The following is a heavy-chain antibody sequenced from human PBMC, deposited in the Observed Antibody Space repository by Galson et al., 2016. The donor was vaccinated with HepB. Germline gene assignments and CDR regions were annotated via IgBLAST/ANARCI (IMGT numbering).Heavy chain of an antibody. CDR1: GFIFTKYP. J-gene: IGHJ6*02. Sequence: SLRLSCAASGFIFTKYPMSWVRQAPGKGLEWVSAMSGSGERIYYADSVRGRFTISRDSSKNTLSLQMNSLRVEDTAVYYCVKSTVRHLRYSGMDVWGQGTTVTVSS. V-gene: IGHV3-23*01. CDR2: MSGSGERI. D-gene: IGHD4-11*01. CDR3: VKSTVRHLRYSGMDV.